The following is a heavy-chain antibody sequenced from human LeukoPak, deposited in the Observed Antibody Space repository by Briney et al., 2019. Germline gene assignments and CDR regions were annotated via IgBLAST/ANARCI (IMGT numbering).Heavy chain of an antibody. J-gene: IGHJ4*02. D-gene: IGHD3-22*01. V-gene: IGHV4-38-2*02. CDR2: IYHSGST. Sequence: TPSETLSLTCTVSGYSISSGYYWGWIRQPPGKGLEWIGSIYHSGSTYYNPSLKSRVTISVDTSKNQFSLKLSSVTAADTAVYYCARDADSSGYCFDYWGQGTLVTVSS. CDR1: GYSISSGYY. CDR3: ARDADSSGYCFDY.